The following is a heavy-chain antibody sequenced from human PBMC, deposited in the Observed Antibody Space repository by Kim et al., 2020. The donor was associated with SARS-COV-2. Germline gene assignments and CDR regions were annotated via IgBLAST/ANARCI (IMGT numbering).Heavy chain of an antibody. Sequence: ADLVKGRFTTSRDNAKNSLYLQMNSLRAEDTALYYCAKSSGSYWYNWFDPWGQGTLVTVSS. D-gene: IGHD3-10*01. CDR3: AKSSGSYWYNWFDP. J-gene: IGHJ5*02. V-gene: IGHV3-9*01.